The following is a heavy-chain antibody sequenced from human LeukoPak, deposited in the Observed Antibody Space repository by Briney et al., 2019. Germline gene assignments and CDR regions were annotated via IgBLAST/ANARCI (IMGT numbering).Heavy chain of an antibody. CDR3: AKVSPPADYGEPIDAFDI. V-gene: IGHV3-53*01. CDR1: GFTVSSNY. J-gene: IGHJ3*02. CDR2: IYSGGST. Sequence: GGSLRLSCAASGFTVSSNYMSWVRQAPGKGLEWVSVIYSGGSTYYADSVKGRFTISRDNSKNTLYLQMNSLRAEDTAVYYCAKVSPPADYGEPIDAFDIWGQGTMVTVSS. D-gene: IGHD4-17*01.